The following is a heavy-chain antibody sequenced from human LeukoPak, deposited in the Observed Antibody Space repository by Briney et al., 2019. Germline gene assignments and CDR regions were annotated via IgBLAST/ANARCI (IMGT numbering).Heavy chain of an antibody. J-gene: IGHJ4*02. V-gene: IGHV1-2*02. CDR2: INPNSGAT. CDR3: ARPSDYGDYVDY. Sequence: ASVKVSCKGSGYTFTDHYMHWVRHAPGQGLEWMAKINPNSGATAYAERFQGRVTLTRDTSISTVYMELRTLRSGDTAVYYCARPSDYGDYVDYWGQGTLVTVSS. D-gene: IGHD4-17*01. CDR1: GYTFTDHY.